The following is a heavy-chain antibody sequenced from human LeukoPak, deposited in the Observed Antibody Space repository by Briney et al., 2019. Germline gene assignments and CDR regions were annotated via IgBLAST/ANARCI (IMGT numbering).Heavy chain of an antibody. CDR3: ARWVDYYDSSGYHDY. V-gene: IGHV1-69*13. J-gene: IGHJ4*02. D-gene: IGHD3-22*01. Sequence: SVKVSCKASGGTFSSYAISWVRQAPGQGLEWMGGIIPIFGTANYAQKFQGRVTITADESTGTAYMELSSLRSEDTAVYYCARWVDYYDSSGYHDYWGQGTLVTVSS. CDR1: GGTFSSYA. CDR2: IIPIFGTA.